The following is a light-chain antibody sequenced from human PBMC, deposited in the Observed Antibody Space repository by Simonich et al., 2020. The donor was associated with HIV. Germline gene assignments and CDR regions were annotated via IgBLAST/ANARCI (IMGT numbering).Light chain of an antibody. J-gene: IGKJ4*01. Sequence: IQMTQSPSSLSASVGDRVNITCRASQRIRNYLNWYQQKPGKAPNLLIYAASTLQSGVPSRFSGSGSGTEFTLTISSLQPEDFATYYCLQDYKYPLTFGGGTKVEIK. CDR3: LQDYKYPLT. CDR1: QRIRNY. V-gene: IGKV1-6*01. CDR2: AAS.